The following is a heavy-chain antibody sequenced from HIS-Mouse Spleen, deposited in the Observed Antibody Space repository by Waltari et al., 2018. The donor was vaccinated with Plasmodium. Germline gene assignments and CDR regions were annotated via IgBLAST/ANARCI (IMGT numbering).Heavy chain of an antibody. CDR2: IKKEGSEK. V-gene: IGHV3-7*01. J-gene: IGHJ2*01. D-gene: IGHD6-13*01. Sequence: EVQLVESGGGLVQPGGSLRLSCAASGFTFSSYWMSWVRQAPGKGLGWVANIKKEGSEKYYGDSVKGRFTISRDNAKNSLYLQMNSLRAEDTAVYYCASSWYWYFDLWGRGTLVTVSS. CDR1: GFTFSSYW. CDR3: ASSWYWYFDL.